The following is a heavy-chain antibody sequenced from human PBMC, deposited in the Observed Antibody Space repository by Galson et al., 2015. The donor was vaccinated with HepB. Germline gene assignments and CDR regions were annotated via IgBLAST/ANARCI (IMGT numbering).Heavy chain of an antibody. CDR2: IYYSGST. CDR1: GFTFSDYY. D-gene: IGHD2-15*01. V-gene: IGHV4-59*01. Sequence: LRLSCAASGFTFSDYYMSWIRQAPGKGLEWIGYIYYSGSTNYNPSLKSRVTISGDTSKNQFSLKLSSVTAADTAVYYCARKVAGIDYWGQGTLVTVSS. J-gene: IGHJ4*02. CDR3: ARKVAGIDY.